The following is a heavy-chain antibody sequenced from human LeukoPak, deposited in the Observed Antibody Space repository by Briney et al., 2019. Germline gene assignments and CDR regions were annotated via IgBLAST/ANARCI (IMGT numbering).Heavy chain of an antibody. V-gene: IGHV1-2*02. CDR1: GYTFTGYY. Sequence: ASVKVSCKASGYTFTGYYMHWVRQAPGQGLEWMGWINPNSGGTNYAQKFQGRVTMTRDTSISTAYMELSRLRSEDTAVYYCAGGKSGSYYQNGFDYWGQGTLVTVSS. D-gene: IGHD1-26*01. CDR2: INPNSGGT. CDR3: AGGKSGSYYQNGFDY. J-gene: IGHJ4*02.